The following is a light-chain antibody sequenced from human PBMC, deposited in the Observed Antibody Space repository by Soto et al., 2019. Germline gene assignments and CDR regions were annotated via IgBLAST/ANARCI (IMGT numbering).Light chain of an antibody. J-gene: IGLJ1*01. CDR2: EVT. CDR3: NSQRSSGTRV. CDR1: SGDVGSYNR. V-gene: IGLV2-14*01. Sequence: QSVLTQPASVSGSPGQSITISCTGTSGDVGSYNRVSWYQQHPGKAPKLIIYEVTDRPSGVSNRFSGSKSGYAASLTISGLQAEDEADYYCNSQRSSGTRVFGTGTKLTVL.